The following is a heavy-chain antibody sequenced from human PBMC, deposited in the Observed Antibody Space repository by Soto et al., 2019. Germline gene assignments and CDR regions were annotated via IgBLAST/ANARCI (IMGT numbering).Heavy chain of an antibody. CDR2: IWYDGSNK. CDR3: ARSVRPGTPESYFAY. Sequence: QVQLVESGGGVVQPGRSLRLSCAASGFTFSSYGMHWVRQAPGKGLEWVAVIWYDGSNKYYADSVKGRFTISRDNSNNAVYLQINSLRAEDTAVYYCARSVRPGTPESYFAYWGQGTLVTVSS. J-gene: IGHJ4*02. D-gene: IGHD6-6*01. CDR1: GFTFSSYG. V-gene: IGHV3-33*01.